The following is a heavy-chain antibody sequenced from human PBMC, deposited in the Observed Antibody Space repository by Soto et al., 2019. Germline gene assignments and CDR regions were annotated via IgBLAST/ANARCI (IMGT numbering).Heavy chain of an antibody. V-gene: IGHV3-21*06. CDR1: GFTFTRYS. Sequence: EVQLVESGRGLVKPGGSLRLSCAASGFTFTRYSMNWVRQAPGKGLEWVSSISSTTNYIYYGETMKGRFTISRDNAKNSLYLEMNSLRAEDTAVYYCARESEDLTSNFDYWGQGTLVTVSS. J-gene: IGHJ4*02. CDR3: ARESEDLTSNFDY. CDR2: ISSTTNYI.